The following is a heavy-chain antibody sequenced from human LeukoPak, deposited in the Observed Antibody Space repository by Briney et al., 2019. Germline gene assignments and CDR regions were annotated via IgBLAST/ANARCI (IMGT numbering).Heavy chain of an antibody. CDR3: ASCSSGTFPCDY. J-gene: IGHJ4*02. CDR1: GYTFTIYG. Sequence: ASVKVSCKASGYTFTIYGISWVRQAPGQGLEWMGWISAYNGNTNYAQKLQGRVTMTTDTSTSTAYMELRSLRSDDTAVYYCASCSSGTFPCDYWGQGTLVTVSS. V-gene: IGHV1-18*01. CDR2: ISAYNGNT. D-gene: IGHD2-2*01.